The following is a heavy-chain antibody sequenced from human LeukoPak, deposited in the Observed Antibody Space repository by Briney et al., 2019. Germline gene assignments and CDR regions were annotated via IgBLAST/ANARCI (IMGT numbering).Heavy chain of an antibody. V-gene: IGHV3-30*18. CDR1: GLIFSNSA. CDR2: ISYDGSNK. D-gene: IGHD6-19*01. J-gene: IGHJ4*02. Sequence: GGSLRLSCAAPGLIFSNSAMHWVRQAPGKGLEWVAVISYDGSNKYYADSVKGRFTISRDNSKNTLYLQMNSLRAEDTAVYYCAKDIEEWLVKGGGCFDYWGQGTLVTVSS. CDR3: AKDIEEWLVKGGGCFDY.